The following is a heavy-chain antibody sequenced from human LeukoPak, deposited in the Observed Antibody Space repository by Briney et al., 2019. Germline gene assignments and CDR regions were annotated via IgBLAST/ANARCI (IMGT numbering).Heavy chain of an antibody. Sequence: PGRPLRLSCAASGFTFSSYGMHWVRQAPGKGLEWVAVISYDGSNKYYADSVKGRFTISRDNSKNTLYLQMNSLRAEDTAVYYCAKVPHGDYAVDYWGQGTLVTVSS. J-gene: IGHJ4*02. V-gene: IGHV3-30*18. D-gene: IGHD4-17*01. CDR1: GFTFSSYG. CDR3: AKVPHGDYAVDY. CDR2: ISYDGSNK.